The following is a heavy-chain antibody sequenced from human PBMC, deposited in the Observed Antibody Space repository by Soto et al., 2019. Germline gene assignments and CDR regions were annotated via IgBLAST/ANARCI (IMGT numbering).Heavy chain of an antibody. Sequence: QMQLLQSGPEVKKPGTSVKVSCKASGFTFTSSSVQWVRQARGQRLEWIGWIVVGSGNTNYAQKFQERVTMTRDMSTRTADMELSSLRSEDTAVYYCAADGDDYWGQGTMVTVSS. CDR1: GFTFTSSS. D-gene: IGHD3-10*01. CDR3: AADGDDY. V-gene: IGHV1-58*01. CDR2: IVVGSGNT. J-gene: IGHJ4*02.